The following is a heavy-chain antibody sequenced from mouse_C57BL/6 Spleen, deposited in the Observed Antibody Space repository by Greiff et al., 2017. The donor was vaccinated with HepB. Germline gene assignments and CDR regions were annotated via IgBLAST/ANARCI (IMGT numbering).Heavy chain of an antibody. Sequence: QVQLQQPGAELVKPGASVKMSCKASGYTFTSYWITWVKQRPGQGLEWIGDIYPGSGSTNYNEKFKSKATLTVETSSSTAYMQLSSLTSEDSAVYYCARRLGGAMDYWGQGTSVTVSS. CDR1: GYTFTSYW. CDR2: IYPGSGST. CDR3: ARRLGGAMDY. V-gene: IGHV1-55*01. D-gene: IGHD3-3*01. J-gene: IGHJ4*01.